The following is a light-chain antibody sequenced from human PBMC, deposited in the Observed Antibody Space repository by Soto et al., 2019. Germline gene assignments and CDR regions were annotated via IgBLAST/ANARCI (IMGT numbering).Light chain of an antibody. J-gene: IGLJ2*01. CDR1: IYDVGAYHY. CDR3: ISYTTTGALV. CDR2: EVS. V-gene: IGLV2-14*01. Sequence: QSVLTQPASVSGSPGQSITISCTGTIYDVGAYHYVSWYQQFPGKAPKLILYEVSNRPSGISNRFSGFRSGSTASLTVSGLQPEDDAHYYCISYTTTGALVFGGWTKVTVL.